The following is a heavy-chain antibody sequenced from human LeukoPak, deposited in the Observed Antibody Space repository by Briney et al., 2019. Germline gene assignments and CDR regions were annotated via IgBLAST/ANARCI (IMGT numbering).Heavy chain of an antibody. J-gene: IGHJ4*02. V-gene: IGHV1-69*04. CDR2: IIPILGIA. CDR3: ARDSANYYGSGSPFDY. Sequence: GASVKVSCKASGYTFTSNGISWVRQAPGQGLEWMGRIIPILGIANYAQKFQGRVTITADKSTSTAYMELSSLRSEDTAVYYCARDSANYYGSGSPFDYWGQGTLVTVSS. D-gene: IGHD3-10*01. CDR1: GYTFTSNG.